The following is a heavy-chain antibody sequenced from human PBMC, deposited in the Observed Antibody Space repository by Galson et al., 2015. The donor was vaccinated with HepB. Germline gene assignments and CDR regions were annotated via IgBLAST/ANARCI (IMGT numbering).Heavy chain of an antibody. Sequence: CKASGYTFTSYYMHWVRQAPGQGLEWMGIINPSGGSTSYAQKLQGRVTMTRDTSTSTVYMELSSLRSEDTAVYYCAREGTYYDILTGYGTTNWFDPWGQGTLVTVSS. D-gene: IGHD3-9*01. V-gene: IGHV1-46*04. J-gene: IGHJ5*02. CDR1: GYTFTSYY. CDR2: INPSGGST. CDR3: AREGTYYDILTGYGTTNWFDP.